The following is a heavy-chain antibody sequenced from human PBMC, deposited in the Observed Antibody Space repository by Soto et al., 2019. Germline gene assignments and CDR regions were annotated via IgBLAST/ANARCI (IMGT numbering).Heavy chain of an antibody. J-gene: IGHJ5*02. D-gene: IGHD5-18*01. Sequence: GKGLEWIGRIKSKIDGGTTAYAAPVKGRFIISRDDSKDTLYLQMNGLKTDDTAVYYCATGYIKLWSRFVSWGLVTLV. CDR2: IKSKIDGGTT. CDR3: ATGYIKLWSRFVS. V-gene: IGHV3-15*01.